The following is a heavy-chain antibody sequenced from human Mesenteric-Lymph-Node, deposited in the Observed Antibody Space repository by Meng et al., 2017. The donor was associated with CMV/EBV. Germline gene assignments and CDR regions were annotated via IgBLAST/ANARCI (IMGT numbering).Heavy chain of an antibody. J-gene: IGHJ3*02. D-gene: IGHD3-9*01. V-gene: IGHV1-8*01. CDR2: MNPNSGNT. CDR3: ARGPSYDILTGLYAFDI. Sequence: ASVKVSCKASGYTFTSYDINWVRQATGQGLEWMGWMNPNSGNTGYAQKFQGRVTMTRNTSISTAYMELSSLRSEDTAVYYCARGPSYDILTGLYAFDIWGQGTMVT. CDR1: GYTFTSYD.